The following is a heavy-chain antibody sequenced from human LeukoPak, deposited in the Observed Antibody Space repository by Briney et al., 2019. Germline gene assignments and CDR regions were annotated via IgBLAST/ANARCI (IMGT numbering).Heavy chain of an antibody. CDR2: IWYDGSNK. Sequence: GGSLRLSCAASGFTFSSYGMHWVRQAPGKGLEWVAVIWYDGSNKYYADSVKGRFTISRDNSKNTLYLQMNSLRAEDTAVYYCARKDTAMVTVDYGMDVWGQGTTVTVSS. D-gene: IGHD5-18*01. J-gene: IGHJ6*02. CDR3: ARKDTAMVTVDYGMDV. V-gene: IGHV3-33*01. CDR1: GFTFSSYG.